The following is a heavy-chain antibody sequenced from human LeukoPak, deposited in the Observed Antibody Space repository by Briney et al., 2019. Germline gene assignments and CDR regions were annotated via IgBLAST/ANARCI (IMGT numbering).Heavy chain of an antibody. D-gene: IGHD4-17*01. CDR3: ARDSPPSPDYGDPPALYY. CDR1: NGSIRSHF. CDR2: IHYSGST. Sequence: PSETLSLTCTVSNGSIRSHFWTWVRQPPGKGLEWIGYIHYSGSTNYNPSLKSRVSMSLDTSKNQFSLKLTSVTAADTAVYYCARDSPPSPDYGDPPALYYWGQGTLVTVSS. J-gene: IGHJ4*02. V-gene: IGHV4-59*11.